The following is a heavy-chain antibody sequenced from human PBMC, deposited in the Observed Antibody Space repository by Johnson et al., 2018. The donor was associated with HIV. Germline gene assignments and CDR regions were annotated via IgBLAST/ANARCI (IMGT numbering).Heavy chain of an antibody. CDR2: IYSGGST. D-gene: IGHD2-8*01. J-gene: IGHJ3*02. V-gene: IGHV3-NL1*01. Sequence: QVQLVESGGGLVQPGGSLRLSFAASGFTLSSYAMHWVRQAPGKGLEWVAVIYSGGSTYYADSVKGRFTISRDNSKNTLYLQMNSLRAEDTSVYYCASALCTWGAFDIWGQGTMVTVSS. CDR3: ASALCTWGAFDI. CDR1: GFTLSSYA.